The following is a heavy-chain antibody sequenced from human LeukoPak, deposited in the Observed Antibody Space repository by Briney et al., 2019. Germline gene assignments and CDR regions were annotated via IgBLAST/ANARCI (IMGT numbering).Heavy chain of an antibody. CDR3: AGGTATVTMEF. CDR1: GFTFSSYG. CDR2: ISYDGSNK. V-gene: IGHV3-30*03. J-gene: IGHJ4*02. D-gene: IGHD4-17*01. Sequence: GGSLRLSCAASGFTFSSYGMHWVRQAPGKGLEWVAVISYDGSNKYYADSVKGRFTLSRDNSKNTLYLQMNSLRAEDTAVYYCAGGTATVTMEFWGQGTLVTVSS.